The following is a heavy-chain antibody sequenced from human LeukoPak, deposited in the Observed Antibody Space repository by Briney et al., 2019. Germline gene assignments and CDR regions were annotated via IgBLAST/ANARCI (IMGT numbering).Heavy chain of an antibody. J-gene: IGHJ4*02. CDR3: AKDGWQQLIMGRFDY. CDR2: ISGSGGST. Sequence: GGSLRLSCAASGFTFSSYAMSWVRQAPGKGLEWVSAISGSGGSTYYADSVKGRFTISRDNSKNTLYLQMHSLRAEDTAVYYCAKDGWQQLIMGRFDYWGQGTLVTVSS. CDR1: GFTFSSYA. D-gene: IGHD6-13*01. V-gene: IGHV3-23*01.